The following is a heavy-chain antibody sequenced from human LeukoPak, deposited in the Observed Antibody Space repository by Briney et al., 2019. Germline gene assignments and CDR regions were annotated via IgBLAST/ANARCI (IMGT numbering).Heavy chain of an antibody. V-gene: IGHV4-34*01. CDR3: ARDPSYCTNISCPP. D-gene: IGHD2-2*01. CDR2: ITHSGST. Sequence: SETLSLTCAVYGGSFSAYYWNWIRQPPGKGLEWIGEITHSGSTNYNPSLKSRVTISADTSKNQFSLKLSSVTAADTAVYYCARDPSYCTNISCPPWGQGALVTVSS. J-gene: IGHJ5*02. CDR1: GGSFSAYY.